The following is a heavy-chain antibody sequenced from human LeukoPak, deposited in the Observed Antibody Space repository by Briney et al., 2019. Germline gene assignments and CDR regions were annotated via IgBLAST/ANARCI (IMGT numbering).Heavy chain of an antibody. J-gene: IGHJ2*01. Sequence: PGGSLRLSCAASGFAFSSFSMNWVRQAPGKGLEWVSSISTSSSYIYYADSLKGRFTISRDNAKNSLYLQMNSLRDEDTAVYYCARAVGNYYAVSGYWYFDLWGRGTLVTVSS. CDR3: ARAVGNYYAVSGYWYFDL. D-gene: IGHD3-22*01. CDR1: GFAFSSFS. V-gene: IGHV3-21*01. CDR2: ISTSSSYI.